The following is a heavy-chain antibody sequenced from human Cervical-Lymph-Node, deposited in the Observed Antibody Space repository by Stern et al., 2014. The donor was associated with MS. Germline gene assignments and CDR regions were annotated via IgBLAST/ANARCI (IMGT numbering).Heavy chain of an antibody. D-gene: IGHD5-24*01. CDR3: ARGLDKMGYYFDF. CDR2: IYFTGHT. CDR1: GVSIGSYY. Sequence: QLQLQESGPGLVKPSETLSLTCILSGVSIGSYYWTWIRQPPGKGLEWLGYIYFTGHTNYNPSLESRIAMSVDTSKDQFSLQLTSVTAADTAFYYCARGLDKMGYYFDFWGQGALVTVSS. J-gene: IGHJ4*02. V-gene: IGHV4-59*01.